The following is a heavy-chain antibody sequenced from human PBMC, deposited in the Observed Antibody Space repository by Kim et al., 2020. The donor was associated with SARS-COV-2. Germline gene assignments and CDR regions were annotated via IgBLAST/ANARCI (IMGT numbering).Heavy chain of an antibody. D-gene: IGHD1-1*01. V-gene: IGHV3-48*03. CDR2: ISSSGSTI. Sequence: GGSLRLSCAASGFTFSSYEMNWVRQAPGKGLEWVSYISSSGSTIYYADSVKGRFTISRDNAKNSLYLQMNSLRAEDTAVYYCARDGLGGYIRYYYYMDVWGKGTTVTVSS. CDR3: ARDGLGGYIRYYYYMDV. J-gene: IGHJ6*03. CDR1: GFTFSSYE.